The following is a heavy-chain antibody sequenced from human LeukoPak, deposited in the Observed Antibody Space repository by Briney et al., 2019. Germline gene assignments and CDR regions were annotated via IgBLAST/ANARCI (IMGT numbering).Heavy chain of an antibody. CDR2: IYYSGST. D-gene: IGHD5-18*01. J-gene: IGHJ6*02. CDR1: GGSISSYY. Sequence: PETLSLTCTVSGGSISSYYWSWIRQPPGKGLEWIGYIYYSGSTNYNPSLKSRDTISVDASKNQFSLKLSSVTAADTAVYYCARDIRRGYSYGYAYYYYGMDVWGQGTTVTVSS. V-gene: IGHV4-59*01. CDR3: ARDIRRGYSYGYAYYYYGMDV.